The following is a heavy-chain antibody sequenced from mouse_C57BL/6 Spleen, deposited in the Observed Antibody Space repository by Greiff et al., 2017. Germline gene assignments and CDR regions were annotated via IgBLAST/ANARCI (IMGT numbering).Heavy chain of an antibody. CDR3: ARHEAYYGNPQLGFAY. D-gene: IGHD2-10*01. Sequence: QVQLQQSGAELVKPGASVKLSCKASGYTFTEYTIHWVKQRSGQGLEWIGWFYPGSGSIKYNEKFKDKATLTADKSSSTVSMELSRLTSEDSAVYFCARHEAYYGNPQLGFAYWGQGTLVTVSA. V-gene: IGHV1-62-2*01. J-gene: IGHJ3*01. CDR1: GYTFTEYT. CDR2: FYPGSGSI.